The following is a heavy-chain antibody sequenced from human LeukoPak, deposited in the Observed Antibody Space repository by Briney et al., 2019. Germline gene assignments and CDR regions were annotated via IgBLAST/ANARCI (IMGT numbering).Heavy chain of an antibody. Sequence: GGSLRLSCAASGFTLSSYAIHWVRQAPGKGLECVAAISYDGGNKYYADSVKSLFTIPRDNARNTLYLQVNSVRAEDTAVYYCARDSFDPTGFDLWGRGTVVSVFS. CDR2: ISYDGGNK. V-gene: IGHV3-30*04. CDR1: GFTLSSYA. CDR3: ARDSFDPTGFDL. J-gene: IGHJ5*02. D-gene: IGHD3-10*01.